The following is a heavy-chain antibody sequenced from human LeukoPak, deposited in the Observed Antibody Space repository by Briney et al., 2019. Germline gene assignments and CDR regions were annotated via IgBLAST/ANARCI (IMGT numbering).Heavy chain of an antibody. J-gene: IGHJ4*02. D-gene: IGHD3-16*01. Sequence: ASVKVSCKASGGTFSSYAISWVRQAPGQGLEWMGRIIPILGITNYAQKFQGRVTITADKSTSTAYMELSSLRSDDTAVYYCARDPSGGYVPYFDYWGQGTLVTVSS. V-gene: IGHV1-69*04. CDR3: ARDPSGGYVPYFDY. CDR2: IIPILGIT. CDR1: GGTFSSYA.